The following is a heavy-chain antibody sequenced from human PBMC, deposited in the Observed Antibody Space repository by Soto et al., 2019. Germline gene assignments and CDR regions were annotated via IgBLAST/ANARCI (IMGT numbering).Heavy chain of an antibody. Sequence: ASVKVSCKVSGYTLTELSMHWVRQAPGKGLEWMGGFDPEDGETIYAQKFQGRVTMTEDTSTDTAYMELSSLRSEDTAVYYCAKKGSPSGDQRNWYFDLWGRGTLVTVSS. V-gene: IGHV1-24*01. CDR1: GYTLTELS. J-gene: IGHJ2*01. CDR2: FDPEDGET. CDR3: AKKGSPSGDQRNWYFDL. D-gene: IGHD1-26*01.